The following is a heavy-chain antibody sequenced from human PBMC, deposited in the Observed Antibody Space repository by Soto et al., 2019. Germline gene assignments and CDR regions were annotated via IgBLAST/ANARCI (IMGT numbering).Heavy chain of an antibody. CDR2: ISASTGDT. Sequence: ASVKVSCKASGDSFISYGVTWVRQAPGQGLEWMGYISASTGDTNYAQNLQGRVTLTADTSTSTAYMELRTLTSDDTAVYYWARRFHSPAFNDYWGLG. CDR3: ARRFHSPAFNDY. CDR1: GDSFISYG. V-gene: IGHV1-18*01. J-gene: IGHJ4*02.